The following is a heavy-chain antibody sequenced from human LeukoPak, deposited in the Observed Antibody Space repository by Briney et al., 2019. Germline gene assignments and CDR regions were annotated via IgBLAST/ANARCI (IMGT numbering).Heavy chain of an antibody. J-gene: IGHJ4*02. V-gene: IGHV3-23*01. CDR1: GFSFGSDA. CDR3: AESIAANGTVY. Sequence: GGSLRLSCAASGFSFGSDAMNSVRQAPGKGLEWVSFISDSGGRTYYADSVKGRFTISTDNSKNTLFLQLRRLRAEDTGVYYCAESIAANGTVYWGQGTQVTVSS. CDR2: ISDSGGRT. D-gene: IGHD6-13*01.